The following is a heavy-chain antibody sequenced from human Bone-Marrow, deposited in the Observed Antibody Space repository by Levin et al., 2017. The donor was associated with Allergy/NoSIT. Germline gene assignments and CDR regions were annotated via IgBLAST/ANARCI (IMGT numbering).Heavy chain of an antibody. V-gene: IGHV3-30*18. CDR1: GFTFSSYG. CDR3: AKWTIGYCISTSCFPPPVYYDYGMDV. J-gene: IGHJ6*02. D-gene: IGHD2-2*01. Sequence: PGGSLRLSCAASGFTFSSYGMHWVRQAPGKGLEWVAVISYDGSNKYYADSVKGRFTISRDNSKNTLYLQMNSLRAEDTAVYYCAKWTIGYCISTSCFPPPVYYDYGMDVWGQGTTVTVSS. CDR2: ISYDGSNK.